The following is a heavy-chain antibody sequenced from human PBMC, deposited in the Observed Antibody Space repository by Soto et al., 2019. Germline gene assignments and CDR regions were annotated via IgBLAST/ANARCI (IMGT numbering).Heavy chain of an antibody. V-gene: IGHV1-69*08. CDR1: GTIFSSYT. CDR3: ARGLGGRMDD. D-gene: IGHD3-16*01. J-gene: IGHJ6*02. Sequence: QVQLVQSGAEVKKPGSSVRVSCKASGTIFSSYTISWVRQAPGQGLEWMGRIIPILGETNSAQKFQDRVTLTADKSTNTAYMELNSLRLEDKAVYYCARGLGGRMDDWGQGTTVTVSS. CDR2: IIPILGET.